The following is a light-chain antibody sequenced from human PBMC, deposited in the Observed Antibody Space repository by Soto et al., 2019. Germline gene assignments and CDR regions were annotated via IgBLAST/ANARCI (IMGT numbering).Light chain of an antibody. CDR1: QSFSSGY. V-gene: IGKV3-20*01. Sequence: IVLTQSPGTLSLSPGERATLSCRASQSFSSGYLAWYQQRPGQAPRLLIYGASSRTTGIPHRFSGSGSGTDFTLTISRLEPEDFAVYYCQHYGSSPYTFGQGTKLEIK. J-gene: IGKJ2*01. CDR3: QHYGSSPYT. CDR2: GAS.